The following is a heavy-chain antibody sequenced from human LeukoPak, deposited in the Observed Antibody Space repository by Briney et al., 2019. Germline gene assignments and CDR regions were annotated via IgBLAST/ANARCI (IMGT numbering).Heavy chain of an antibody. CDR2: INHSGST. Sequence: PSETLSLTCAVYGGSFSGYYWSWIRQPPGKGLEWIGEINHSGSTNYNPSLKSRVTISVDTSKNQFSLKLSSVTAADTAVYYCARGRGVNGHNYAWAKTKDPFDYWGQGTLVTVSS. CDR1: GGSFSGYY. V-gene: IGHV4-34*01. D-gene: IGHD5-24*01. CDR3: ARGRGVNGHNYAWAKTKDPFDY. J-gene: IGHJ4*02.